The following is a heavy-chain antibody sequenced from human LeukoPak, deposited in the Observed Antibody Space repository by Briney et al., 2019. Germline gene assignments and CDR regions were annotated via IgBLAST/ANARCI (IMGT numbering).Heavy chain of an antibody. J-gene: IGHJ4*02. CDR2: INHSGST. V-gene: IGHV4-34*01. CDR3: ASTERCSTTCPLDY. D-gene: IGHD2-2*01. Sequence: AETLSLTCAVYGGSFRGYYWSWIRQPPGKGLEWIGEINHSGSTDYNPSLKSRVTISLDTSMKKFSLKLNSVTAADTAVYYCASTERCSTTCPLDYWAREPWSPSPQ. CDR1: GGSFRGYY.